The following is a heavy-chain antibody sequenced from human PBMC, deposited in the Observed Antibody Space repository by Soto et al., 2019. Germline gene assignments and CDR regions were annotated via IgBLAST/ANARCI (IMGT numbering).Heavy chain of an antibody. J-gene: IGHJ4*02. Sequence: QVQLQESGPGLVEPSQTLSLTCTVSGGSISSGGYYWSWIRQHPGKGLEWIGYIPYSGSTYYNPSLKSRVTISVDTSKNQFSLKLSSVTAADTAVYYCARDTYYYDSSGYPRGYYFDYWGQGTLATVSS. CDR3: ARDTYYYDSSGYPRGYYFDY. V-gene: IGHV4-31*03. D-gene: IGHD3-22*01. CDR1: GGSISSGGYY. CDR2: IPYSGST.